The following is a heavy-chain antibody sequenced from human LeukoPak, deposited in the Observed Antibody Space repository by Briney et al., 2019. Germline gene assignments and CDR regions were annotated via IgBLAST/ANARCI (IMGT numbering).Heavy chain of an antibody. D-gene: IGHD3-10*01. CDR1: GYTFTNYH. CDR2: INPNNGDS. CDR3: ARTTSFTAFGYDY. Sequence: GPSVKVSCKASGYTFTNYHVNWVRQATGQGLEWMGWINPNNGDSGFAQKFQGRVTITRDTAMTTAYMELSSLTSEDTAIYFCARTTSFTAFGYDYWGQGTLVTVSS. V-gene: IGHV1-8*03. J-gene: IGHJ4*02.